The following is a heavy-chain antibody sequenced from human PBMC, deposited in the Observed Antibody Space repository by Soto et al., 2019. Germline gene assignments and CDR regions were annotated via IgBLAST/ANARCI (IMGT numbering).Heavy chain of an antibody. D-gene: IGHD1-1*01. CDR1: GCSISSYY. V-gene: IGHV4-59*08. CDR3: ARHGRWHDMDI. Sequence: QVQLQESGPGLVKPSETLSLTCTVSGCSISSYYWSWIRQPPGKGLEWIGYIYYSGSTNYNPSLKSRVTISVDTSKNQFSLKLSSVTAADPAVYYCARHGRWHDMDIWGQGTMVTVSS. J-gene: IGHJ3*02. CDR2: IYYSGST.